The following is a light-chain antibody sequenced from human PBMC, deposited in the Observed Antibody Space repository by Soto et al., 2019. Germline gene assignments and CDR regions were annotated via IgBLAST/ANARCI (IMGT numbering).Light chain of an antibody. Sequence: QSALTQPASVSGSPGQSMTISCTGTSSDAGSYNLVSWYQQHPGKAPKLMIYEGSKRPSGVSNRFSGSKSGNTASLTISGLQTEDEADYYCCSYACSSTFVVFGGGTKLTVL. J-gene: IGLJ2*01. CDR2: EGS. CDR3: CSYACSSTFVV. CDR1: SSDAGSYNL. V-gene: IGLV2-23*03.